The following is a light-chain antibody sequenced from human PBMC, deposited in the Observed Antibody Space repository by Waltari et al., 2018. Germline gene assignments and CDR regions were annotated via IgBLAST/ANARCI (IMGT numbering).Light chain of an antibody. J-gene: IGLJ3*02. CDR3: CSYVTSNAVM. CDR2: EAT. V-gene: IGLV2-23*01. CDR1: SSDPCIHNL. Sequence: QSALPHPASVYGSPGQSITIPCHRTSSDPCIHNLHTWYQHHPGKAPKFLIYEATKRPSGVSDRFSGSKSGNTASLTISGLQAEDEADYYCCSYVTSNAVMFGGGTKVTVL.